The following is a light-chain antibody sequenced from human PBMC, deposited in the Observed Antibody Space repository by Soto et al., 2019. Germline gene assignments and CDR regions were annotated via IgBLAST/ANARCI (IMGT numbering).Light chain of an antibody. Sequence: IQLTQSPSSLSASVGDRGTVTCRASQDIRNYLAWYQQKPGKAPKLLIFAASSLQSGVPSRFSGSRSGPDFTLTISSLQPEDFATYYCQQSYSSPPTFGQGTKVDIK. V-gene: IGKV1-39*01. CDR1: QDIRNY. J-gene: IGKJ1*01. CDR2: AAS. CDR3: QQSYSSPPT.